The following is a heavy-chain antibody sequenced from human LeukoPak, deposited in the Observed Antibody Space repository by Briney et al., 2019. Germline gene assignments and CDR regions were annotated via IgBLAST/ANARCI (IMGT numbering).Heavy chain of an antibody. V-gene: IGHV4-59*12. J-gene: IGHJ3*02. CDR3: ARDRPNVDSRGYYSRHDAFDI. D-gene: IGHD3-22*01. CDR1: GGSISSYY. CDR2: IYYSGST. Sequence: PSETLSLTCTVSGGSISSYYWSWIRQPPGKGLEWIGYIYYSGSTNYNPSLKSRVTISVDTSKNQFSLKLSSVTAADTAVYFCARDRPNVDSRGYYSRHDAFDIWGQGTMVTVSS.